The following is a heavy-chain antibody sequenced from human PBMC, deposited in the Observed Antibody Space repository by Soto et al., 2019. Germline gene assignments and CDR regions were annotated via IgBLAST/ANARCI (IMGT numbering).Heavy chain of an antibody. CDR3: AKGNTSGWYVFDY. CDR1: GFTFINCA. D-gene: IGHD6-19*01. Sequence: EVQLWESGGGLVQPGGSLRLSCEASGFTFINCAMSWVRQAPGKGLEWVSGISGTGRSTFYADSVEGRFTISRDNSKNTVYLQMNSLRAEDTAVYYGAKGNTSGWYVFDYWGQGTLVTVSS. CDR2: ISGTGRST. J-gene: IGHJ4*02. V-gene: IGHV3-23*01.